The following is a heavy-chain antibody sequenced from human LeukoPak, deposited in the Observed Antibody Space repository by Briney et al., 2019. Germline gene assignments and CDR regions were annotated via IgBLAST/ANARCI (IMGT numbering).Heavy chain of an antibody. Sequence: HGASVKVSCNASGYTFTSYGISWVRQAHGQGLEWKGWISAYNGNTNYAHKLKGTMTMNTDTSTSTAYMDLRSPRSADTAVYYCAIFFWGLDYWGQGTLVTVSS. D-gene: IGHD7-27*01. V-gene: IGHV1-18*01. J-gene: IGHJ4*02. CDR2: ISAYNGNT. CDR3: AIFFWGLDY. CDR1: GYTFTSYG.